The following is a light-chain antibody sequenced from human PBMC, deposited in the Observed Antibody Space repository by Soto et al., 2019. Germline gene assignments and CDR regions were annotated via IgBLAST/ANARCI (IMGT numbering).Light chain of an antibody. Sequence: IVLTQSPGTLSLSPGERATLSCRASQSVSSSSLAWYQQKPGQAPRLVIYDASVRATGIPDRFSGSGSGTDFTLTISRLEPEDFSVYYCQQYGGSPWTFGQGTKVEI. CDR1: QSVSSSS. V-gene: IGKV3-20*01. J-gene: IGKJ1*01. CDR3: QQYGGSPWT. CDR2: DAS.